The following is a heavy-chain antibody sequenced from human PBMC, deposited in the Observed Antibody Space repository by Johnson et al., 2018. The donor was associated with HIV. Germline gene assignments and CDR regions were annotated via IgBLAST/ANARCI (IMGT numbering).Heavy chain of an antibody. Sequence: EVQLVESGGVVAQPGGSLRLSCVASGFTFDDYAMHWVRQAPGKGLEWVSLITWDGGSTYYADSVKGRFTISRDNSKNTLFLQMNSLRAEDTAVYYCARDNLRAFDVWGQGTTVTVSS. J-gene: IGHJ3*01. CDR3: ARDNLRAFDV. CDR1: GFTFDDYA. CDR2: ITWDGGST. V-gene: IGHV3-43D*04. D-gene: IGHD5/OR15-5a*01.